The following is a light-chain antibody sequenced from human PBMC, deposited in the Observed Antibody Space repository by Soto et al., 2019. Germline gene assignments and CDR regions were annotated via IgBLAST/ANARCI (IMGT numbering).Light chain of an antibody. CDR1: SSNIGSNY. CDR2: RNY. J-gene: IGLJ3*02. Sequence: QSVLTQSPSASGTPGQGVTISCSGSSSNIGSNYVYWYQQLPGTAPKLLIYRNYQRPSGVPDRLSGSKSGTSASLAISGLRSEDEADYYCAAWDDSLRGWVFGGGTKLTVL. CDR3: AAWDDSLRGWV. V-gene: IGLV1-47*01.